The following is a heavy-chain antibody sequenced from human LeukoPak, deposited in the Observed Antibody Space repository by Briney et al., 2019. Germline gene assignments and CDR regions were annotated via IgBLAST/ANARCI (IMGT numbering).Heavy chain of an antibody. D-gene: IGHD2-15*01. CDR2: ISGSATNT. V-gene: IGHV3-23*01. CDR3: AKNGDRGAYCTGGTCYPYFYYYMDV. CDR1: GFTFRNYA. J-gene: IGHJ6*03. Sequence: AGGSLRLSCAASGFTFRNYAMSWVRQAPGKGLEWVSGISGSATNTYYADSVKGRFTISRDNSKNTLYLQMNSLRAEDTAIYYCAKNGDRGAYCTGGTCYPYFYYYMDVWGKGTTVTI.